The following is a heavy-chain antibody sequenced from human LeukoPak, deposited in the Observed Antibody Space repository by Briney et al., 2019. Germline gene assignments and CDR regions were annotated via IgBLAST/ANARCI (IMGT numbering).Heavy chain of an antibody. CDR1: GFTFSSYG. D-gene: IGHD3-22*01. CDR3: AKGYYDSSGYCHDAFDI. Sequence: PGGSLRLSCAASGFTFSSYGMHWVRQAPGKGLEWVAFIRYDGSNKYYADSVKGRFTISRDNSKNTLYLQMNSLRAEDTAVYYCAKGYYDSSGYCHDAFDIWGQGTMVTVSS. J-gene: IGHJ3*02. CDR2: IRYDGSNK. V-gene: IGHV3-30*02.